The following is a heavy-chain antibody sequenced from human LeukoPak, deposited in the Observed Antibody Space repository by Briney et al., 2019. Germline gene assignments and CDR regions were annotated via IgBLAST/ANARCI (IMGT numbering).Heavy chain of an antibody. Sequence: SETLSLTCTVSGYSISSGYYWGWIRQPPGKGLEWIGSIYHSGSTYYNPSLKSRVTISVDTSKNQFSLKLSSVTAADTAVYYCIVADERGVDYWGQGTLVTVSS. V-gene: IGHV4-38-2*02. D-gene: IGHD5-12*01. CDR2: IYHSGST. CDR1: GYSISSGYY. J-gene: IGHJ4*02. CDR3: IVADERGVDY.